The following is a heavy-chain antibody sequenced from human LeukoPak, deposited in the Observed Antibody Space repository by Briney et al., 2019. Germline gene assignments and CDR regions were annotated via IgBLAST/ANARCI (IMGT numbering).Heavy chain of an antibody. J-gene: IGHJ4*02. D-gene: IGHD1-26*01. V-gene: IGHV4-34*01. Sequence: SETLSLTCAVYGGSFSGYYWSWIRQPPGKGLEWIGEINHSGSTNYNPSLKSRVTISVDTSKNQFSLKLSSVTAADTAVYYCARGPTTAFDYWGQGTPVTVSS. CDR3: ARGPTTAFDY. CDR2: INHSGST. CDR1: GGSFSGYY.